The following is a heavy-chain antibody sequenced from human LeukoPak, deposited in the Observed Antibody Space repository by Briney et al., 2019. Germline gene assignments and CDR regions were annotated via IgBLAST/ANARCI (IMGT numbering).Heavy chain of an antibody. Sequence: SETLSLTCTVSGASISSYYWSWIRQPPGKGLEWIGYVYYSGSTNYNPSLKSRVTISVDTSKNQFSLKLSSVTAADTAVYYCAREAVGIQLWQYYYYYMDVWGKGTTVTISS. J-gene: IGHJ6*03. V-gene: IGHV4-59*12. CDR3: AREAVGIQLWQYYYYYMDV. D-gene: IGHD5-18*01. CDR2: VYYSGST. CDR1: GASISSYY.